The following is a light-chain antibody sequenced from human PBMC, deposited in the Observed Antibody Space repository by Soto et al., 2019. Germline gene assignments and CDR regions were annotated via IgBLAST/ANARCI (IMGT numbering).Light chain of an antibody. CDR1: SSNIGAGYD. V-gene: IGLV1-40*01. CDR2: GNS. J-gene: IGLJ2*01. CDR3: QSYDSSLSVYVV. Sequence: QAVVTQPPSVSGAPGQRVTISCTGSSSNIGAGYDVHWYQQLPGTAPKLLIYGNSNRPSGVPDRFSGSKSGTSASLAITGLQAEDEADYYYQSYDSSLSVYVVFGGGTKLTVL.